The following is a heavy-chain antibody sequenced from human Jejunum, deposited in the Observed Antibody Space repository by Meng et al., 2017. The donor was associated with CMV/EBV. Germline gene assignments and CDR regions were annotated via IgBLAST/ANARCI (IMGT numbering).Heavy chain of an antibody. CDR3: ARDRPKATRPYGMDV. V-gene: IGHV3-23*01. CDR2: ISGRDGST. J-gene: IGHJ6*02. CDR1: GFTFSSYV. D-gene: IGHD1-1*01. Sequence: GFTFSSYVMNCVRQAPGKGLEWVSGISGRDGSTYYADSVKGRFTISRDNSKNTVYLQMNSLRGEDTAKYYCARDRPKATRPYGMDVWGQGTTVTVSS.